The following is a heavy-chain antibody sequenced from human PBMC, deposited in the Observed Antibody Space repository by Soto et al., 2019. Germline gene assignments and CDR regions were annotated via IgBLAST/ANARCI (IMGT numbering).Heavy chain of an antibody. J-gene: IGHJ4*02. CDR3: TRTNGSYLIYYFDY. CDR2: VDYSGST. V-gene: IGHV4-59*08. Sequence: PSETLSLTSSVSGGSISYYYWNWIRQPPGKGLEWIGYVDYSGSTNYNPSLKSRVTISVDTPKNQFSLKLSSVTAADTAVYYCTRTNGSYLIYYFDYWSQGTLVTSPQ. CDR1: GGSISYYY. D-gene: IGHD1-26*01.